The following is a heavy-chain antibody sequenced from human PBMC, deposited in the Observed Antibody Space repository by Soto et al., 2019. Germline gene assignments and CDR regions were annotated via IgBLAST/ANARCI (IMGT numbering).Heavy chain of an antibody. CDR1: SGSITSPNW. CDR3: ARVSCSGGSCYPRSAFDI. J-gene: IGHJ3*02. D-gene: IGHD2-15*01. CDR2: ISHSGTT. V-gene: IGHV4-4*02. Sequence: PSETLSLTCAVSSGSITSPNWWSWVRQPPGKGLEWIGEISHSGTTNYNPSLKSRLTISVDTSKNQFSLKLSSVTAADTAVYYCARVSCSGGSCYPRSAFDIWGQGTMVTVTS.